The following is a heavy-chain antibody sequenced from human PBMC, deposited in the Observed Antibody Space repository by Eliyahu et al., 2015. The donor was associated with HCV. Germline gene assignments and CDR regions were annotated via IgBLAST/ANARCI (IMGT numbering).Heavy chain of an antibody. CDR2: TSYDGSNK. Sequence: QVQLVESGGGVVQPGRSLRLSCAASGFTFGGYGMHWVRQAPGKGLEWVAVTSYDGSNKYYADSVKGRFTISRDNSKNTLYLQMNSLRAEDTAVYYCAKDLRSGTVTPDYWGQGTLVTVSS. CDR1: GFTFGGYG. V-gene: IGHV3-30*18. CDR3: AKDLRSGTVTPDY. D-gene: IGHD4-17*01. J-gene: IGHJ4*02.